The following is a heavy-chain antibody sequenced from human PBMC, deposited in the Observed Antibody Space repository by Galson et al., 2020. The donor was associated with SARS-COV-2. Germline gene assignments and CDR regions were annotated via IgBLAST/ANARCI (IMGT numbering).Heavy chain of an antibody. J-gene: IGHJ5*02. V-gene: IGHV4-34*01. CDR3: ARGWGHIVVVPAARWAFDP. CDR1: GGSFSGYY. CDR2: INHSGST. D-gene: IGHD2-2*01. Sequence: EPLSLTCAVYGGSFSGYYWSWIRQPPGKGLEWIGEINHSGSTNYNPSLKSRVTISVDTSKNQFSLKLSSVTAADTAVYYCARGWGHIVVVPAARWAFDPWGQGTLVTVSS.